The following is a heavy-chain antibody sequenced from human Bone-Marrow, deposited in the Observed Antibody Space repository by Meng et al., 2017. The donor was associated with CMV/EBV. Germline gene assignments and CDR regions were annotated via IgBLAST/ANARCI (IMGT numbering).Heavy chain of an antibody. CDR3: ARSSGWSRFDH. D-gene: IGHD6-19*01. J-gene: IGHJ4*02. Sequence: QVQLVQSWSMLKKPGASVKVSCKASGYTLTDYYIHWVRQAPGQWLEWMGWINPSDDTNYAQNFQGRVTMTRDMSINTVYMELSRLTSDDTAVYYCARSSGWSRFDHWGQGTLGHRLL. CDR2: INPSDDT. CDR1: GYTLTDYY. V-gene: IGHV1-2*02.